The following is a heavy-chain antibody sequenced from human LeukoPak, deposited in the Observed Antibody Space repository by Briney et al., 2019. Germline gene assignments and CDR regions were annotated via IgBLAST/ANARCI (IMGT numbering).Heavy chain of an antibody. D-gene: IGHD1-26*01. V-gene: IGHV3-11*01. CDR1: GFTFSNYY. CDR2: ISGTGNSK. Sequence: PGGSLRLSCVTSGFTFSNYYMTWNRQAPGKGLEWVSYISGTGNSKYYADSVKGRFTISRDNAKNSLYLQMSSLRAEDTAMYYCARDYSGSEYFFDYWGQGSLVTVSS. CDR3: ARDYSGSEYFFDY. J-gene: IGHJ4*02.